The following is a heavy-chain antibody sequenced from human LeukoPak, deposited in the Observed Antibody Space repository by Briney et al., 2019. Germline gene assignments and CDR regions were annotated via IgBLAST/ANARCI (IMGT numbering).Heavy chain of an antibody. CDR1: GGSFSGYY. CDR2: INHSGST. V-gene: IGHV4-34*01. D-gene: IGHD4-17*01. CDR3: ARAKSDYGPYYYYYGMDV. J-gene: IGHJ6*02. Sequence: SETLSLTCAVYGGSFSGYYWSWIRQPPGKGLEWIGEINHSGSTNYNPSLKSRVTISVGTSKNQFSLKLSSVTAADTAVYYCARAKSDYGPYYYYYGMDVWGQGTTVTVSS.